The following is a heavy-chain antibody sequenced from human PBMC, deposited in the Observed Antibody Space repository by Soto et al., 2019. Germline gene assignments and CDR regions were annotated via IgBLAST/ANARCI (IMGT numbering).Heavy chain of an antibody. D-gene: IGHD6-13*01. CDR1: GGSINSKSYF. CDR3: ARRYSSAFDI. J-gene: IGHJ3*02. Sequence: SETLSLTCSVSGGSINSKSYFWGWIRQTPGKGLEWIASINYVGKTYYSPSLKSRLAISVDTSKNRFSLRLSSVTAADTAVYYCARRYSSAFDIWGQGTMVTVS. V-gene: IGHV4-39*01. CDR2: INYVGKT.